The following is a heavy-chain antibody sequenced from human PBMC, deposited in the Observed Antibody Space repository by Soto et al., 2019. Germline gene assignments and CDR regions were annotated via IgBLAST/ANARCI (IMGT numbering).Heavy chain of an antibody. J-gene: IGHJ4*02. V-gene: IGHV4-31*03. CDR3: ARGSYSNYTLFDY. CDR2: IYYSGST. Sequence: QVQLQESGPGLVKPSQTLSLTCTVSGGSISSGGYYWSWIRQHPGKGLEWIGYIYYSGSTYYNPSLKRRVTISVDTSKNQFSLKLSSVTAADTAVYYCARGSYSNYTLFDYWGQGTLVTVSA. D-gene: IGHD4-4*01. CDR1: GGSISSGGYY.